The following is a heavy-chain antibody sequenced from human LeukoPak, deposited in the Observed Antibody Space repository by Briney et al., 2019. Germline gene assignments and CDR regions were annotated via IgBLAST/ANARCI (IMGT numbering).Heavy chain of an antibody. Sequence: PGRSLRLSCAASGFTFSSYALHWVRQAPGKGLEWVAVISSDDGRNKFYADSVKGRFTISRDNSKNTLYLEMSSLRAEDTAVYYCAKPVLGFCSGKSCYNPYYFENWGQGTLVTISS. V-gene: IGHV3-30*18. J-gene: IGHJ4*02. CDR3: AKPVLGFCSGKSCYNPYYFEN. CDR1: GFTFSSYA. CDR2: ISSDDGRNK. D-gene: IGHD2-15*01.